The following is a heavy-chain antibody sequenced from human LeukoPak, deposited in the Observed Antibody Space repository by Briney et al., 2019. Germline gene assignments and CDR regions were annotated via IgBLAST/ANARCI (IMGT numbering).Heavy chain of an antibody. Sequence: GGSLRLSCAASGFTFSSYGMHWVRQAPGKGLEWVAVIWYDGSNKYYADSVKGRFTISRDNSKNTLYLQMNSLRAEDTAVYYCAKDEKNYYDSSGSFYGYWGQGTLVTVSS. CDR2: IWYDGSNK. CDR3: AKDEKNYYDSSGSFYGY. D-gene: IGHD3-22*01. V-gene: IGHV3-33*06. J-gene: IGHJ4*02. CDR1: GFTFSSYG.